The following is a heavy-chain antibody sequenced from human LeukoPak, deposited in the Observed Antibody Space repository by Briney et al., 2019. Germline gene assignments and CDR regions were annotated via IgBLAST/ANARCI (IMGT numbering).Heavy chain of an antibody. CDR3: TGVTTVVPFDY. J-gene: IGHJ4*02. D-gene: IGHD4-23*01. CDR2: VSYNEGA. V-gene: IGHV4-59*11. CDR1: GDSISDHY. Sequence: PSETLSLTCSVSGDSISDHYWTWIRQPPGKGLEWIGYVSYNEGAKYSPSLKNRVTISIDTSRNHFSLRLRSVTAVDTAVYYCTGVTTVVPFDYWGEGTLVTVSS.